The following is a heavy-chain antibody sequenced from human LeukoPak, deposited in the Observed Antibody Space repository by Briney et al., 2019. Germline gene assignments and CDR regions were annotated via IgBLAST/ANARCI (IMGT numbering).Heavy chain of an antibody. CDR1: GFTFSDYY. J-gene: IGHJ6*03. D-gene: IGHD6-19*01. V-gene: IGHV3-11*04. CDR3: ARENGSGWPRMTYYYYMDV. Sequence: PGGSLRHSCAASGFTFSDYYMSWIRQAPGKGLEWVSYISSSGSTIYYADSVKGRFTISRDNAKNSLYLQMNSLRAEDTAVYYCARENGSGWPRMTYYYYMDVWGKGTTVTVSS. CDR2: ISSSGSTI.